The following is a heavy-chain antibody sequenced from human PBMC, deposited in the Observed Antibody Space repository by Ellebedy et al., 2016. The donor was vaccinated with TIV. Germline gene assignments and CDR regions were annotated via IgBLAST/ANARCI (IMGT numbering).Heavy chain of an antibody. D-gene: IGHD7-27*01. V-gene: IGHV5-51*01. CDR2: IYPGDSDT. CDR3: ARRLGMGVLDY. CDR1: GYSFTSYW. Sequence: GGSLRLSCKGSGYSFTSYWIGWVRQMPGKGLEWMGIIYPGDSDTRYSPSFQGQVTISADKSISTADLQWSSLKASDTAMYYGARRLGMGVLDYWGQGTLVTVSS. J-gene: IGHJ4*02.